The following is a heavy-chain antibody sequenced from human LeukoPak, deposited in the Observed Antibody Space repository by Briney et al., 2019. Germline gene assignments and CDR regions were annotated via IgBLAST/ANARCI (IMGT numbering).Heavy chain of an antibody. CDR2: NSGST. J-gene: IGHJ5*02. D-gene: IGHD3-10*01. CDR3: ASTYGSGTYYSWFDP. CDR1: GGSIRSSTDY. Sequence: VKPSETLSLTCTVSGGSIRSSTDYWGWIRQPPGKELEWIGSNSGSTYYNPSPKSRVTISVDTSKNQFSLKLSSVSAADTAVYYCASTYGSGTYYSWFDPWGQGTLVTVSS. V-gene: IGHV4-39*07.